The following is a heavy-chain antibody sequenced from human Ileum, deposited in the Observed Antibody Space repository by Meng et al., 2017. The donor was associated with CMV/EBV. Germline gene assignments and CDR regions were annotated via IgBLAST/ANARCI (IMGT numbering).Heavy chain of an antibody. CDR2: IDTSGSS. J-gene: IGHJ4*02. CDR1: GGSMGSYY. CDR3: ARGESPYERRGRNFLDL. D-gene: IGHD3-16*01. Sequence: VGLQGAGPGLGKPPGTLSLTGTVSGGSMGSYYWSWIRQPAGKGLEWIGRIDTSGSSNYNSSLKSRVTMSVDTSKNQFSMKLNSVTAADTAVYYCARGESPYERRGRNFLDLWGQGTLVTVSS. V-gene: IGHV4-4*07.